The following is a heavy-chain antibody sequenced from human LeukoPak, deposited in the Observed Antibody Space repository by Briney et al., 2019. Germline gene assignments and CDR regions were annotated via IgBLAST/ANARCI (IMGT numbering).Heavy chain of an antibody. V-gene: IGHV3-74*01. CDR1: GFTFSDYW. Sequence: PGGSLRLSCAASGFTFSDYWMHWVRQVPGKGLVWVSRISSDGTITTYADSVKGRFTVSRDNAKDTLYLQMNSLRVEDTGVYSCAREHSSGSFDYWGQGTLVTVSS. D-gene: IGHD6-19*01. J-gene: IGHJ4*02. CDR2: ISSDGTIT. CDR3: AREHSSGSFDY.